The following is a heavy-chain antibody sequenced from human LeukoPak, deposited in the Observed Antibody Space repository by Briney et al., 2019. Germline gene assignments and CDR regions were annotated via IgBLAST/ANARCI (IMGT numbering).Heavy chain of an antibody. J-gene: IGHJ3*01. CDR1: GLTLSSHG. CDR2: VRYDGSRK. V-gene: IGHV3-30*02. Sequence: GGSLRLSCAASGLTLSSHGMQWVRQTPGKGLEWVALVRYDGSRKYYADSVKGRFTISRDNSQHTVYLQMNSLRREDTAVYYCAKSSSDASDYYAEQAPFDVWGQGTMVTVSS. D-gene: IGHD3-22*01. CDR3: AKSSSDASDYYAEQAPFDV.